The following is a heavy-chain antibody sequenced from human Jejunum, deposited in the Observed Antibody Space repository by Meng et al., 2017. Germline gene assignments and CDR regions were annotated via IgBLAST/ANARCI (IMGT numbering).Heavy chain of an antibody. CDR2: IHHGGDT. D-gene: IGHD2-15*01. J-gene: IGHJ4*02. CDR3: ARNGAYSADH. CDR1: GASISSGYW. V-gene: IGHV4-4*02. Sequence: QGELQGSGPGRVAPSGTLSRTCAGSGASISSGYWWSWVRQPPGKGLEWIGEIHHGGDTNYNPSLKSRVTISVDKSNNQYSLRLTSVTAADTAMYYCARNGAYSADHWGQGTLVTVSS.